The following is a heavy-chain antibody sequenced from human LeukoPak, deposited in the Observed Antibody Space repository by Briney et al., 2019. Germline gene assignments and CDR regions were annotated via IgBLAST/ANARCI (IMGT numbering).Heavy chain of an antibody. D-gene: IGHD1-20*01. Sequence: ASLNLSCKTSGYTFTKYFIHWVRQAPGQGLEWVGTINPNGDATNYAPTPQGRLTLPQDTSTSTVYMELRGLTPDDTAVYYCARPLFCAFDNCGYWLDPWGPGTLVAVSS. V-gene: IGHV1-46*01. CDR3: ARPLFCAFDNCGYWLDP. J-gene: IGHJ5*02. CDR1: GYTFTKYF. CDR2: INPNGDAT.